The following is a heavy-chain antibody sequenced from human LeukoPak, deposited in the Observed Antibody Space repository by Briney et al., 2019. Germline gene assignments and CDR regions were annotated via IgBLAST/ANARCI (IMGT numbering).Heavy chain of an antibody. D-gene: IGHD2-2*01. J-gene: IGHJ6*02. V-gene: IGHV1-18*01. CDR2: ISAYNGNT. Sequence: RASVKVSCKASGYTFTSYGISWVRQAPGQGLEWMGWISAYNGNTNYAQKLQGRVTMTTDTSTSTAYMELRSLRSDDTAVYYCAREDVEPDVKYYYGMDVWGQGTTVTVSS. CDR3: AREDVEPDVKYYYGMDV. CDR1: GYTFTSYG.